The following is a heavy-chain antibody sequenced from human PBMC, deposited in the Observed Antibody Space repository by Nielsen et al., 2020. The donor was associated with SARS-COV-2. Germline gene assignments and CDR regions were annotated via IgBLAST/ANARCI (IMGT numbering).Heavy chain of an antibody. D-gene: IGHD3-3*02. V-gene: IGHV4-4*02. CDR3: ARLNRRILAPLALASLRFDF. Sequence: GSLRLSCAVSGGSISSSNWWSWVRQPPGKGLEWIGEIYQSGNSNYNPSLKSRVTISVDKSKNQFSLRVTSVTAADTAVYYCARLNRRILAPLALASLRFDFWGQGALVTVSS. J-gene: IGHJ4*02. CDR2: IYQSGNS. CDR1: GGSISSSNW.